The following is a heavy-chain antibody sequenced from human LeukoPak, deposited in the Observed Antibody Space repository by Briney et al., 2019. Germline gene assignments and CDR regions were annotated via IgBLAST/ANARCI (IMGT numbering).Heavy chain of an antibody. Sequence: PSETLSLTCTVSGYSISSGYYWGWIRQPPGKGLEWIGSISHSGSTYYNPSLKSRVTISVDTSKNQFSLKLSSVTAADTAVYYCATTTGGPYNWFDPWGQGTLVTVSS. CDR2: ISHSGST. CDR1: GYSISSGYY. J-gene: IGHJ5*02. V-gene: IGHV4-38-2*02. D-gene: IGHD1-1*01. CDR3: ATTTGGPYNWFDP.